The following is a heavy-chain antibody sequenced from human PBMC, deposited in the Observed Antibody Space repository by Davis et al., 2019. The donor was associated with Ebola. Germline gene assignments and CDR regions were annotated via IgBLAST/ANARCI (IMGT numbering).Heavy chain of an antibody. J-gene: IGHJ1*01. CDR2: ISGSGRSI. Sequence: PGGSLRLSCAASGFTFSSYAMSWVRQAPGKGLEWVSLISGSGRSIYYADSVKGRFTISRDNSKNTLSLQMNSLSAEDTAVYYCARAHRSSPWRPAPGAPPRAQRPWAACYAE. CDR1: GFTFSSYA. CDR3: ARAHRSSPWRPAPGAPPRAQRPWAACYAE. D-gene: IGHD2-2*01. V-gene: IGHV3-23*01.